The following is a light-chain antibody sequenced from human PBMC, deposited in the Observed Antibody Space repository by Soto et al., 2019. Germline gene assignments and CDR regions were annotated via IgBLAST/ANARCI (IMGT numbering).Light chain of an antibody. V-gene: IGLV1-40*01. CDR1: SSNIGAGYD. Sequence: QSVLTQQPSVSGAPGQRVTISCTGSSSNIGAGYDVHWYQQLPGTAPKLLIYANTDRPSGVPERCSGSKSGTSASLAITGLQAEDESDYYCQSYDSSLRGVVFGGGTKLTVL. J-gene: IGLJ2*01. CDR2: ANT. CDR3: QSYDSSLRGVV.